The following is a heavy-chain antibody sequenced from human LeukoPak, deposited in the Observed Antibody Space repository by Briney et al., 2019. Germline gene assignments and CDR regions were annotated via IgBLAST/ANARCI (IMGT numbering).Heavy chain of an antibody. CDR3: ASPGDYSHHCFQH. CDR2: IRQDGSER. Sequence: GGSLRLSCAASGFSFTSYWMSWVRQAPGKGLEWVANIRQDGSERYYVDSVKGRFTISRDNAKNSLYLQTNSLRAEDTAVYYCASPGDYSHHCFQHWGQGTLVTVSS. V-gene: IGHV3-7*01. D-gene: IGHD4-11*01. CDR1: GFSFTSYW. J-gene: IGHJ1*01.